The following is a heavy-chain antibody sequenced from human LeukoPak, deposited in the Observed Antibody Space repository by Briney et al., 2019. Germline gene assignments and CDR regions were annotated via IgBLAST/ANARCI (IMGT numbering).Heavy chain of an antibody. V-gene: IGHV3-13*01. CDR1: GFTFSSYD. CDR3: ARAYHYGSGSYPLDY. J-gene: IGHJ4*02. D-gene: IGHD3-10*01. CDR2: IGTAGDT. Sequence: GGSLRLSCAASGFTFSSYDMHWVRQATGKGLEWVSAIGTAGDTYYPGSVKGRFTISRENAKNSLYLQMNSLRAGDTAVYYCARAYHYGSGSYPLDYWGQGSLVTVSS.